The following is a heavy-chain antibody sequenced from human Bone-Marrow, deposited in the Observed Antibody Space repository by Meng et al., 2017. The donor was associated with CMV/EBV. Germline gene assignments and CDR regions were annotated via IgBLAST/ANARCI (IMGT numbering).Heavy chain of an antibody. V-gene: IGHV1-2*02. CDR2: INPNSGGT. CDR1: GYTFTGYY. Sequence: ASVKVSCKASGYTFTGYYMHWVRQAPGQGLEWMGWINPNSGGTNYAQKFQGRVTMTRDTSISTAYMELSRLRSDDTAVYYCARAAFCSSSTCWYGMDVWGQGTTVTVSS. CDR3: ARAAFCSSSTCWYGMDV. J-gene: IGHJ6*02. D-gene: IGHD2-2*01.